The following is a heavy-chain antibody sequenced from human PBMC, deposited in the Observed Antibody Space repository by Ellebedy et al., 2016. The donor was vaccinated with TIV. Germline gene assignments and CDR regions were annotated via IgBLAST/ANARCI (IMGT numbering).Heavy chain of an antibody. D-gene: IGHD2-8*01. Sequence: GGSLRLSXAASGFNFAAHAMPWVRQAPGKGLEWVSHFRWNSDTIGYADSVEGRFTISRDNAKKSLFLQMNSLRVEDTAMYYCSRDLGHYMLADWGQGSLVTVSS. J-gene: IGHJ4*02. V-gene: IGHV3-9*01. CDR3: SRDLGHYMLAD. CDR1: GFNFAAHA. CDR2: FRWNSDTI.